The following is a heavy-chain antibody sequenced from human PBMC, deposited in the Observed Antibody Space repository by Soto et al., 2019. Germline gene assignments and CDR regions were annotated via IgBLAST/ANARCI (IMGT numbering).Heavy chain of an antibody. V-gene: IGHV4-34*01. CDR1: GGSFSGYY. Sequence: QVQLQQWGAGLLKPSETLSLTCAVYGGSFSGYYWSWIRQPPGKGLEWIGEINHSGSTNYNPSLKSRVXXSXDXXKHQFSLKLSSVTAADTAVYYCARVAEQWLVPMDVWGQGTTVTVSS. J-gene: IGHJ6*02. D-gene: IGHD6-19*01. CDR2: INHSGST. CDR3: ARVAEQWLVPMDV.